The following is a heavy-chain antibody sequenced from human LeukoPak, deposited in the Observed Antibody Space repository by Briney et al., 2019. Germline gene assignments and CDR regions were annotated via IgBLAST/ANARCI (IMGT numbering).Heavy chain of an antibody. D-gene: IGHD6-13*01. CDR2: IKQDGSEK. CDR1: RFTFSSYW. CDR3: ARGSSSWYLDCVDY. J-gene: IGHJ4*02. Sequence: GGSLRLSCAASRFTFSSYWMSWVRQAPGKGLEWVANIKQDGSEKYYVDSVKGRFTISRDNAKNSLYLQMNSLRAEDTAVYYCARGSSSWYLDCVDYWGQGTLVTVSS. V-gene: IGHV3-7*03.